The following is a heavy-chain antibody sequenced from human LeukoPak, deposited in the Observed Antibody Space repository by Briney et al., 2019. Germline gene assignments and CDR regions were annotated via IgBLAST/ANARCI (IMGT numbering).Heavy chain of an antibody. Sequence: SETLSLTCTVSGYSISSGYYWGWIRQPPGKGLEWIGSIYHSGSTYYNPSLKRRVTISVDKSKNQFSLKLSSVTAADTAVYYCARIDYDSSAYYDYFDYWGQGTLFTVSS. CDR1: GYSISSGYY. V-gene: IGHV4-38-2*02. D-gene: IGHD3-22*01. CDR2: IYHSGST. CDR3: ARIDYDSSAYYDYFDY. J-gene: IGHJ4*02.